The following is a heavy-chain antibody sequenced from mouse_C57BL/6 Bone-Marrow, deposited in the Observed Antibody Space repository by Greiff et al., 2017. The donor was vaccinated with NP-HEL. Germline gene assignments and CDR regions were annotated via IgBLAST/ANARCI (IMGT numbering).Heavy chain of an antibody. CDR1: GYTFTSYW. CDR3: AREGELWPPFYAMDY. CDR2: INPSNGGT. D-gene: IGHD3-3*01. V-gene: IGHV1-53*01. J-gene: IGHJ4*01. Sequence: VQLQQPGTELVKPGASVKLSCKASGYTFTSYWMHWVKQRPGQGLEWIGNINPSNGGTYYNEKFKSKATLTVDKSSSTAYMQLSSLTSEDSAVYYCAREGELWPPFYAMDYWGQGTSVTVSS.